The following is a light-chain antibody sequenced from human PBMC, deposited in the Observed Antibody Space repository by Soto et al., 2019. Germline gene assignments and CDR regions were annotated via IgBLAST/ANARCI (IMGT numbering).Light chain of an antibody. CDR1: QGISTY. J-gene: IGKJ5*01. Sequence: DIQMTQSPSSLSESAGDRVTITCRASQGISTYLNWYQQKPGKAPKLLIYAASSLHSGVPSRCSGSGSETDFTITISSLEHDDFATYYCQQLSTYCAFGQGTRLEIK. CDR3: QQLSTYCA. V-gene: IGKV1-39*01. CDR2: AAS.